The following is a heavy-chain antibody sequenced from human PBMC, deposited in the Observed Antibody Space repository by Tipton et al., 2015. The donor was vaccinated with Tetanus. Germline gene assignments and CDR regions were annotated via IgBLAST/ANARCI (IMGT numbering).Heavy chain of an antibody. CDR2: INYDGST. V-gene: IGHV4-34*01. D-gene: IGHD3-10*01. J-gene: IGHJ6*02. Sequence: LRLSCAASGFSFSDSYMSWIRQAPGKGLEWIGEINYDGSTNYSPSLKSRVTLSLDTTKKQVSLKLSSVTAADTAVYYCARGDYYGSGTYDVWGQGTTVTVPS. CDR3: ARGDYYGSGTYDV. CDR1: GFSFSDSY.